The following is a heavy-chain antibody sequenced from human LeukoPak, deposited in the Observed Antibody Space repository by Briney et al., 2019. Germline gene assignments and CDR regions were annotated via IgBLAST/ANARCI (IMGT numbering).Heavy chain of an antibody. CDR1: GYTFTSYY. CDR2: INPSGGST. CDR3: ARVRYYDSSGYGYYFDY. J-gene: IGHJ4*02. Sequence: ASVKVSCKASGYTFTSYYMHWVRQAPGQGLEWMGIINPSGGSTSYAQKFQGRVTMTGDTSTSTVYMELSSLRSEDTAVYYCARVRYYDSSGYGYYFDYWGQGTLVTVSS. V-gene: IGHV1-46*01. D-gene: IGHD3-22*01.